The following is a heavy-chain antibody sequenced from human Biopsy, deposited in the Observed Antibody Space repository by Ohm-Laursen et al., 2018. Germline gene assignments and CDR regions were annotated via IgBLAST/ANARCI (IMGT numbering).Heavy chain of an antibody. CDR2: IYYSGST. J-gene: IGHJ6*02. CDR1: GGSISSYY. D-gene: IGHD7-27*01. V-gene: IGHV4-59*08. CDR3: ARLWGGYHFHGMDV. Sequence: SQTLSLTCTVSGGSISSYYWSWTRQPTGKGLECIGYIYYSGSTNYSPSLKSRVTMSVDTSKNQFSLKLSSVTAADTAVYYCARLWGGYHFHGMDVWGQGTTVTVSS.